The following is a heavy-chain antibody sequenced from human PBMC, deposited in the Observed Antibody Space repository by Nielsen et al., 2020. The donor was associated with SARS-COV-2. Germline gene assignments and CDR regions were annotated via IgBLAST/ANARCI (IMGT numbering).Heavy chain of an antibody. D-gene: IGHD6-19*01. CDR3: VKDNPERAGAVTRDYYYGMDV. Sequence: GESLKISCAASGFKFNTYGMHWVRQAPGKGLEWVAIISDLGGGIYYGDFLKGRFIISRDNSKNMLYLQMNSLRAEDTAIYYCVKDNPERAGAVTRDYYYGMDVWGQGTTVTVSS. J-gene: IGHJ6*02. V-gene: IGHV3-30*18. CDR2: ISDLGGGI. CDR1: GFKFNTYG.